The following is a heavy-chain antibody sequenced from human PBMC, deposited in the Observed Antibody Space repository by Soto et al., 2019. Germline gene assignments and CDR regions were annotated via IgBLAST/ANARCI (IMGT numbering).Heavy chain of an antibody. CDR1: GGSISSGHYP. V-gene: IGHV4-30-2*01. J-gene: IGHJ4*02. Sequence: SETLSLTCAASGGSISSGHYPWTWIRQPPGKGLEWIGYIYPGGNTYYSPSLKSRVTIALDTSKSLVSLRLNSVTAADTAVYYCASLVGVAISPWGQGTLVTVSS. CDR2: IYPGGNT. D-gene: IGHD2-21*01. CDR3: ASLVGVAISP.